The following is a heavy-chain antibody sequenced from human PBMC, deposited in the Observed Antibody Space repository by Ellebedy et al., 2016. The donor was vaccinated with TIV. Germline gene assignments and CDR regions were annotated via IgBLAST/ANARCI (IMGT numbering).Heavy chain of an antibody. Sequence: GGSLRLXXAASGFTFSSHWMNWVRQAPGKGLEWVANINQDGSGGYYADSVKGRFTISRDNAKNSLYLQMNSLRAEDTALYYCARVGCSNTSCSLWGQGTLVTVSS. CDR2: INQDGSGG. D-gene: IGHD2-2*01. CDR3: ARVGCSNTSCSL. J-gene: IGHJ4*02. V-gene: IGHV3-7*03. CDR1: GFTFSSHW.